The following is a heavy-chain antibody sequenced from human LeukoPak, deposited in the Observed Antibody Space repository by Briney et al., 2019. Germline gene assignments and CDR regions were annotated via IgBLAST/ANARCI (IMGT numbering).Heavy chain of an antibody. Sequence: PGGSLRLSCAASGFTFGSYGMHWVRQAPGKGLEWVAFIRYDGSNKYYADSVKGRFTISRDNSKNTLYLQMNSLIPEDTAVYYCARQYISGQWYFDYWGQGTLVTVSS. J-gene: IGHJ4*02. V-gene: IGHV3-30*02. CDR3: ARQYISGQWYFDY. CDR1: GFTFGSYG. D-gene: IGHD5-18*01. CDR2: IRYDGSNK.